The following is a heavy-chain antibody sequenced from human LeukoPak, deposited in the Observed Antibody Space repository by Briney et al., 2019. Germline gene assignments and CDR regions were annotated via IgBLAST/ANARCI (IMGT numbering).Heavy chain of an antibody. V-gene: IGHV4-39*01. CDR1: GGSISSRGYY. CDR3: ARQNYDFWSGYYTVPYN. CDR2: IYYSGST. J-gene: IGHJ4*02. Sequence: SETLSLTCTVSGGSISSRGYYWGWIRQPPGKGLEWIGSIYYSGSTYYNPSLKSRVTISVDTSKNQFSLKLSSVTAADTAVYYCARQNYDFWSGYYTVPYNWGQGTLVTVSS. D-gene: IGHD3-3*01.